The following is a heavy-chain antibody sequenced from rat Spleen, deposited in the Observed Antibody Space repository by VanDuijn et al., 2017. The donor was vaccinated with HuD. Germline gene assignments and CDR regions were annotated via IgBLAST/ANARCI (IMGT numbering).Heavy chain of an antibody. CDR1: GFIFSDYY. CDR2: ITYDGSGT. CDR3: ATGGSTGAVDY. J-gene: IGHJ2*01. Sequence: EVQLVESGGGLVQPGRSMKLSCAASGFIFSDYYMAWVRQAPTKGLEWVASITYDGSGTNYRDSVKGRFTLSRDNAKSTLYLQMDSLRSEDTATYYCATGGSTGAVDYWGQGVMVTVSS. D-gene: IGHD5-1*01. V-gene: IGHV5-20*01.